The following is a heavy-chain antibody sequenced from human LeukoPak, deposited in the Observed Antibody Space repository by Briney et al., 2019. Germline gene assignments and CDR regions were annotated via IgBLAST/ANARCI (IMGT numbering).Heavy chain of an antibody. CDR3: ARESTEDRPGS. Sequence: PGTSLRLSCVASGFTFSRYAIHWVRQAPGKGLEWVAVISDDGTFTLYGDSVRGRFTISRDDAKNSLFLQMNSLRAEDTAVYYCARESTEDRPGSWGQGTLVTVSS. V-gene: IGHV3-30-3*01. CDR2: ISDDGTFT. D-gene: IGHD5/OR15-5a*01. J-gene: IGHJ5*02. CDR1: GFTFSRYA.